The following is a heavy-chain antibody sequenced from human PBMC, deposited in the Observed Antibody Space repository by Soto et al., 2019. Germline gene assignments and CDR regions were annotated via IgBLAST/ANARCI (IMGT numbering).Heavy chain of an antibody. CDR3: ATSYGSGSQAFDY. CDR2: TIPMLSMS. Sequence: QVQLVQSGAAVKKPGSSVKVSCKASGDTFNFYTINWVRQAPGLGLEWTGRTIPMLSMSNYAQKFQGRVSITADKSTSTAYMELSSLTSEDTASYYCATSYGSGSQAFDYWGQGALVTVSS. CDR1: GDTFNFYT. J-gene: IGHJ4*02. V-gene: IGHV1-69*02. D-gene: IGHD3-10*01.